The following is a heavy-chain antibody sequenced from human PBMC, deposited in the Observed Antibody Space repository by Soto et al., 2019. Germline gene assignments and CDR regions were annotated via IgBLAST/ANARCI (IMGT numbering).Heavy chain of an antibody. CDR1: GFSFNTYA. Sequence: GGSLRLSCAASGFSFNTYAMNWVRQAPGKGLEWVSIISAGGGITYYADSVKGRFTISRDNSRNTLYLQMDSLTSEDTAVYYCAKKIVAVSGAKPFDYWGQGTLVTVSS. V-gene: IGHV3-23*01. D-gene: IGHD2-2*02. CDR2: ISAGGGIT. CDR3: AKKIVAVSGAKPFDY. J-gene: IGHJ4*02.